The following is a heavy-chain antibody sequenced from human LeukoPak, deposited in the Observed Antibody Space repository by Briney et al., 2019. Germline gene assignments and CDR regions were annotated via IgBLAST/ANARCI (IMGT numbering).Heavy chain of an antibody. CDR3: ASGVLYCSGGSCNGVAFDI. CDR1: GFTVSSNY. V-gene: IGHV3-53*01. CDR2: IYSGGST. D-gene: IGHD2-15*01. Sequence: PGGSLRLSCAASGFTVSSNYMSWVRQAPGKGLEWVSVIYSGGSTYYADSVKGRFTISRDNSKNTLYLQMNSLRAEDTAVYYCASGVLYCSGGSCNGVAFDIWGQGTMVTVSS. J-gene: IGHJ3*02.